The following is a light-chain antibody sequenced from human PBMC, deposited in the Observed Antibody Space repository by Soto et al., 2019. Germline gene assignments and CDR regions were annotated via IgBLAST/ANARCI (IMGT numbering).Light chain of an antibody. Sequence: QSVLTQPPSVSGAPGQRVTISCTGSSSNIGAGYDVHWYQQHPGTAPKLLTYGNSNRPSGVPDRFSGSKSGTSASLAITGLQAEDEDDYYCQSYDSSLSGSKVFGTGTKLTVL. V-gene: IGLV1-40*01. CDR3: QSYDSSLSGSKV. CDR2: GNS. J-gene: IGLJ1*01. CDR1: SSNIGAGYD.